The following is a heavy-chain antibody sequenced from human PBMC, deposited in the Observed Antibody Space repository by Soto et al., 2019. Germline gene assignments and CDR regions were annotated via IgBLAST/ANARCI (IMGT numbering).Heavy chain of an antibody. CDR1: GGSFSGYY. D-gene: IGHD2-15*01. J-gene: IGHJ5*01. CDR2: INQGGDT. Sequence: PSETLSLTCSVFGGSFSGYYWTWIRQSPNKGLEWIGEINQGGDTNYNPSLKSRLTISIDTSKKQLSLKLRSVTAADTAVYYCARLPYCSGDGCQTEARQWFDSWGQRTQVTVSS. V-gene: IGHV4-34*01. CDR3: ARLPYCSGDGCQTEARQWFDS.